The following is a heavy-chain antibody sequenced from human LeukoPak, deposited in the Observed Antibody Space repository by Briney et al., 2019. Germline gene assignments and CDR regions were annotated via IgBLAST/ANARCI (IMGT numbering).Heavy chain of an antibody. D-gene: IGHD2-2*01. CDR1: GYTFTSYG. V-gene: IGHV1-18*01. CDR3: ASSIVYCSSTSCYFN. Sequence: GASVKVSCKASGYTFTSYGISWVRQAPGQGLEWMGWISAYNGNTNYAQKLQGRVTMTRDTSISTAYMELSRLRSDDTAVYYCASSIVYCSSTSCYFNWGQGTLVTVSS. J-gene: IGHJ4*02. CDR2: ISAYNGNT.